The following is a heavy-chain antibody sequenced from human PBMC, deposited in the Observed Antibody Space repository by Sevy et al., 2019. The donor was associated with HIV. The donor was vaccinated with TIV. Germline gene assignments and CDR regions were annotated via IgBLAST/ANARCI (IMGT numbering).Heavy chain of an antibody. CDR2: ISSAGSNK. CDR1: GLTFSSHA. Sequence: GGFLRLSCAASGLTFSSHAMHWVRQAPGKGLEWVAVISSAGSNKYYADSVKGRFTISRDNPKNTLYLQMNSLRPEDTAVYYCTRDAAYSMAWSPSDYWGQGTLVTVSS. CDR3: TRDAAYSMAWSPSDY. V-gene: IGHV3-30-3*01. D-gene: IGHD3-16*01. J-gene: IGHJ4*02.